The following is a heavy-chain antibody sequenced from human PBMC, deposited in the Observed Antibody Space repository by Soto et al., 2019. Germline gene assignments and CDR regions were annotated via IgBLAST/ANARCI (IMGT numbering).Heavy chain of an antibody. J-gene: IGHJ6*02. CDR3: ARDPGTTVTTPRYYYGMGV. CDR1: GGSISSYY. D-gene: IGHD4-17*01. V-gene: IGHV4-59*01. CDR2: IYYSGST. Sequence: PSETLSLTCTVSGGSISSYYWSWIRQPPGKGLEWIGYIYYSGSTNYNPSLKSRVTISVDTSKNQFSLKLSSVTAADTAVYYCARDPGTTVTTPRYYYGMGVWGQGTTVTVSS.